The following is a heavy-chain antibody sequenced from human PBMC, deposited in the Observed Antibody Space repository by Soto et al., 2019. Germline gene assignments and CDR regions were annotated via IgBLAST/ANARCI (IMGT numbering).Heavy chain of an antibody. CDR3: ARLSLSYWYFDL. CDR2: IYYSGST. V-gene: IGHV4-39*01. J-gene: IGHJ2*01. Sequence: QLQLQESGPGLVKPSETLSLTCTVSGGSISSSSYYWGWIRQPPGKGLEWIGSIYYSGSTYYNPSLKSRVPISVDTSKNQFSLKLSSVTAADTAVYYCARLSLSYWYFDLWGRGTLVTVSS. D-gene: IGHD2-2*01. CDR1: GGSISSSSYY.